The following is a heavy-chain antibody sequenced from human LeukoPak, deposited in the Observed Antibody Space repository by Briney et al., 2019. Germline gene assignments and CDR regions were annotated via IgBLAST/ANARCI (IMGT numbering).Heavy chain of an antibody. V-gene: IGHV3-21*01. D-gene: IGHD3-10*01. CDR2: ISSSSSYI. CDR1: GFTFGSYS. Sequence: GGSLRLSCAASGFTFGSYSMNWVRQAPGKGLEWVSSISSSSSYIYYADSVKGRFTISRDNAKNSLYLQMNSLRAEDTAVYYCARNVRGGAFDIWGQGTMVTVSS. J-gene: IGHJ3*02. CDR3: ARNVRGGAFDI.